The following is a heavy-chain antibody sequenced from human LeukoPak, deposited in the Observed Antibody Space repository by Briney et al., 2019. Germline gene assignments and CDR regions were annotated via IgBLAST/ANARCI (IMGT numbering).Heavy chain of an antibody. CDR1: GFSLSRFS. Sequence: KAGGSLRLSCEASGFSLSRFSMNWVRLAPGKGLEWVSSISSSSDFIYYADSVKGRFIISRDNAKNALYLQMNSLRAEDTAVYFCVRSYDRQYDFWGQGTLVTVSS. CDR3: VRSYDRQYDF. D-gene: IGHD3-16*01. CDR2: ISSSSDFI. V-gene: IGHV3-21*01. J-gene: IGHJ4*02.